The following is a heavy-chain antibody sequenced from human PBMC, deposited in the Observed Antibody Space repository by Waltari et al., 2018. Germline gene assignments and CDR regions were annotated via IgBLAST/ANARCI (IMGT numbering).Heavy chain of an antibody. CDR2: IRGKPDNYAT. J-gene: IGHJ4*02. CDR1: GFTFSASV. D-gene: IGHD6-19*01. V-gene: IGHV3-73*01. CDR3: TSLSSGPFGY. Sequence: EVQLVESGGGLVHPGGSLKLSCAASGFTFSASVMHWVRQASGKGLEWVGLIRGKPDNYATAHAASVKGRFAISRDDSKNTTYLQMNNLKTEDTAVYYCTSLSSGPFGYWGQGTLVTVSS.